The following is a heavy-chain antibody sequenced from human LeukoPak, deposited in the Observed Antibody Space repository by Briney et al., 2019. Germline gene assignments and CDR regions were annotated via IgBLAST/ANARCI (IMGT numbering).Heavy chain of an antibody. J-gene: IGHJ6*03. V-gene: IGHV3-23*01. CDR3: ARPPYFDFWSGFYSDHYYYMEV. Sequence: GGSLRLSCAASGFTFSSYAMSWVRQAPGKGLEWVSAISGSGGSTYYADSVKGRFTISRDNSKNTLYLQMNSLRAEDTAVYYCARPPYFDFWSGFYSDHYYYMEVWGKGTSVTVSS. CDR1: GFTFSSYA. D-gene: IGHD3-3*01. CDR2: ISGSGGST.